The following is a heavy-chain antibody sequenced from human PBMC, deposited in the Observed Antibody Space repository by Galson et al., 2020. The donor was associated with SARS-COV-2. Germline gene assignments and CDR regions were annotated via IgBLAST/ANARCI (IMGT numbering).Heavy chain of an antibody. D-gene: IGHD3-16*01. CDR3: AKFGTTYDAFDI. CDR1: GFTFDDYA. Sequence: SLKISCAASGFTFDDYAMHWVRQAPGKGLEWVSGISWNSGSIGYADSVKGRFTISRDNAKNSLYLQMNSLRAEDTALYYCAKFGTTYDAFDIWGQGTMVTVSS. V-gene: IGHV3-9*01. CDR2: ISWNSGSI. J-gene: IGHJ3*02.